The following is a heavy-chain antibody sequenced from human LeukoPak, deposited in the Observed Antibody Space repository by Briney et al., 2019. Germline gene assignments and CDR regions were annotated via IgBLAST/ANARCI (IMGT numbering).Heavy chain of an antibody. V-gene: IGHV4-4*09. D-gene: IGHD2-2*01. J-gene: IGHJ3*02. Sequence: PSETLPLTCTVSGSIIGYYWSWSRQPPGNALEWIGYIYTSVSTNYNPSLKSLVTISVDTSKNQLSLDLRSVTVADTDVYYCARQKCTSTTCVTKNVFDIWGPGTMVTVSS. CDR2: IYTSVST. CDR3: ARQKCTSTTCVTKNVFDI. CDR1: GSIIGYY.